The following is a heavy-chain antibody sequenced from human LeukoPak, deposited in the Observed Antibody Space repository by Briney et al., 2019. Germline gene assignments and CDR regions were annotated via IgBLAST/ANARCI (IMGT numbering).Heavy chain of an antibody. CDR2: SSGSGSPI. CDR1: GFTFSSYE. D-gene: IGHD5-18*01. J-gene: IGHJ4*02. Sequence: QAGGSLRLSCAASGFTFSSYEMNWVRQAPGEGLEWISCSSGSGSPIYYADSVKGRFTISRDNAKNSLHLQINSLRAEDTGVYYCARGYRHTAMFLDYWGQGALVTVSS. CDR3: ARGYRHTAMFLDY. V-gene: IGHV3-48*03.